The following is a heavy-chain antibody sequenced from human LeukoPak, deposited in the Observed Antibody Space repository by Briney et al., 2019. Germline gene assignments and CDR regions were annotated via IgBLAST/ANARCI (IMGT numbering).Heavy chain of an antibody. CDR3: ARGTVAYYDSSGYYRYYYYMDV. J-gene: IGHJ6*03. CDR2: INHSGST. D-gene: IGHD3-22*01. V-gene: IGHV4-34*01. CDR1: GGSFSGYY. Sequence: SETLSLTCAVYGGSFSGYYWSRIRQPPGKGLEWIGEINHSGSTNYNPSLKSRVTISVDTSKNQFSLKLSSVTAADTAVYYCARGTVAYYDSSGYYRYYYYMDVWGKGTTVTVSS.